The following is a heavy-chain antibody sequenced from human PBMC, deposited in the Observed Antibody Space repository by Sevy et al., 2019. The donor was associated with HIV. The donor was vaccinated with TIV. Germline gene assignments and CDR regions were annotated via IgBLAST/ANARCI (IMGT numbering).Heavy chain of an antibody. CDR3: AKGGAGHYDPDEIGYYFYYYNMDV. CDR1: GFSFDSYG. D-gene: IGHD3-22*01. V-gene: IGHV3-23*01. CDR2: ISGSGTRT. Sequence: GGSLRLSCAVSGFSFDSYGMTWVRQAPGKGLEWVSGISGSGTRTYYADSVKGRFSISRDNSKNRLYLQMNSLRNEDAAINYCAKGGAGHYDPDEIGYYFYYYNMDVWGKGTTVTVSS. J-gene: IGHJ6*03.